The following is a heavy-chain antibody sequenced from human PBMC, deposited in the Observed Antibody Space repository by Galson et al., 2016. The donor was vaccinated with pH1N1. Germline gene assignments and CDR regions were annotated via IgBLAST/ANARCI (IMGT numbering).Heavy chain of an antibody. V-gene: IGHV1-2*02. CDR1: GYSFTRHY. Sequence: SVKVSCKASGYSFTRHYIHWARQAPGHGLEWMGWLNPNSGGTKYAQNFQDKIILTRDTSIDTAYMELSGLTSDDTALYFCATGSGNSRFDPWGQGPLVTVSS. J-gene: IGHJ5*02. D-gene: IGHD3-10*01. CDR3: ATGSGNSRFDP. CDR2: LNPNSGGT.